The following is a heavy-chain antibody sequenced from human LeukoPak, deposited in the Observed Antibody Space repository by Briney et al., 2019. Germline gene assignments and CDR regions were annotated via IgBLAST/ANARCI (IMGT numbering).Heavy chain of an antibody. J-gene: IGHJ5*02. V-gene: IGHV1-18*01. Sequence: ASVKVSCKASGYTFTNYGISWVRPAPGQGLEWMGWISAYNGNTDYAQKLQGRVTMTTDTSTSTAYMELRSLRSDDTAIYSCARDHPGSRFDRWGQGTLVTVSS. CDR2: ISAYNGNT. CDR3: ARDHPGSRFDR. D-gene: IGHD1-26*01. CDR1: GYTFTNYG.